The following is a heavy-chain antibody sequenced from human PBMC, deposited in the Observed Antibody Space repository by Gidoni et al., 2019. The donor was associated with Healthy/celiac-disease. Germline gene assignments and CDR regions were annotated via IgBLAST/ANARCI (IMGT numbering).Heavy chain of an antibody. J-gene: IGHJ6*02. CDR3: ASSVGIVVVPAAMDHQWDYYGMDV. Sequence: QVQLVQSGAEVKKPGASVKVSCKASGYTFTRYSINLLRQATVQGLEWMGGMNPNSGNTGYAQKFQGRVTMTRNTSISTAYMELSSLRSEDTAVYYWASSVGIVVVPAAMDHQWDYYGMDVWGQGTTVTVSS. D-gene: IGHD2-2*03. CDR1: GYTFTRYS. V-gene: IGHV1-8*01. CDR2: MNPNSGNT.